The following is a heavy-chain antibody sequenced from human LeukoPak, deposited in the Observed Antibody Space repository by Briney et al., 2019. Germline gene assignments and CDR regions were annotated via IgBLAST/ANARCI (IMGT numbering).Heavy chain of an antibody. CDR2: ISSSSTI. D-gene: IGHD2-2*01. Sequence: PGGSLRLPCAASGFTFSSYSMNWVRQAPGKGLEWVSYISSSSTIYYADSVKGRFTISRDNAKNSLYLQMNSLRAEDTAVYYCARDGDIVVVPAAMDYWGQGTLVTVSS. V-gene: IGHV3-48*01. CDR1: GFTFSSYS. J-gene: IGHJ4*02. CDR3: ARDGDIVVVPAAMDY.